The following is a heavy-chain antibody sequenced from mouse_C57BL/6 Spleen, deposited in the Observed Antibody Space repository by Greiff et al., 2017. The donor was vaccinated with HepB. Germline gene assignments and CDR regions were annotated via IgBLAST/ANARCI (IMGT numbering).Heavy chain of an antibody. CDR1: GYTFTSYW. D-gene: IGHD1-1*01. CDR2: IDPSDSYT. V-gene: IGHV1-50*01. J-gene: IGHJ1*03. Sequence: QVQLQQSGAELVKPGASVKLSCKASGYTFTSYWMQWVKQRPGQGLEWIGEIDPSDSYTNYNQKFKGKATLTVDTSSSTAYMQLSSLTSEDSAVYYCARSFTTVVATNFDVWGTGTTVTVSS. CDR3: ARSFTTVVATNFDV.